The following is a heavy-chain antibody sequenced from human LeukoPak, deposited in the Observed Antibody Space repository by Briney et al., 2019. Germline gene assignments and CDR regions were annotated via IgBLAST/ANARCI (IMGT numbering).Heavy chain of an antibody. V-gene: IGHV3-74*01. D-gene: IGHD3-9*01. CDR2: INSDGSST. CDR1: GFTFSSYA. CDR3: TSEVRLGY. Sequence: PGGSLRLSCAASGFTFSSYAMHWVRQPPGKGLMWVSLINSDGSSTNYADSVKGRFTISRDNAKSTLYLLMNSLRAEDTAVYYCTSEVRLGYWGQGTLVTVSS. J-gene: IGHJ4*02.